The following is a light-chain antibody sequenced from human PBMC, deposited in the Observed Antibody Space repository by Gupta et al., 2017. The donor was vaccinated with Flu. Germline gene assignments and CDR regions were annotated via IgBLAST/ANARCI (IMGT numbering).Light chain of an antibody. CDR1: HDINRW. V-gene: IGKV1D-16*01. CDR2: VAS. Sequence: DIQMTQSPFSLSASVGDPVTIKCRGSHDINRWLAWYQQRPAEAPKPLIFVASKLQSGIPSRFRGTGSGTHFTLTISSLQPEDFAIYYCQQYETDPLTFGGGTKVEI. J-gene: IGKJ4*01. CDR3: QQYETDPLT.